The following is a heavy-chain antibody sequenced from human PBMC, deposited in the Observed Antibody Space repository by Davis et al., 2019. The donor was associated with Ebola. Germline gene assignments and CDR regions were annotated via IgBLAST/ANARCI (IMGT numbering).Heavy chain of an antibody. Sequence: SETLSLTCGVSGGFVSSGGYSWSWIRQPPVKGLEWIGHYYYTGTTHYNPSLKSRVTISVDTSKNQFSLKLSSVTAADTAVYYCARGDTYYDPSGYYAGPEAPDHWGQGTLVSVSS. J-gene: IGHJ4*02. CDR3: ARGDTYYDPSGYYAGPEAPDH. CDR1: GGFVSSGGYS. V-gene: IGHV4-30-4*07. D-gene: IGHD3-22*01. CDR2: YYYTGTT.